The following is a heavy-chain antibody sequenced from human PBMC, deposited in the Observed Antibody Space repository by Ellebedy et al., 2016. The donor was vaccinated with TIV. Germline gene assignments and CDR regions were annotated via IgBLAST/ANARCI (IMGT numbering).Heavy chain of an antibody. CDR3: AKDTIGATSKDPFYGMDV. CDR1: GFTFANFA. Sequence: GESLKISCAASGFTFANFAMPWVRPVPGKGLAWVSVITGNGTSTYYADSVKGRFTISRDNSKNSLYLQMNSLRSEDTAFYYCAKDTIGATSKDPFYGMDVWGPGTTVTVSS. D-gene: IGHD5-24*01. V-gene: IGHV3-43*02. CDR2: ITGNGTST. J-gene: IGHJ6*02.